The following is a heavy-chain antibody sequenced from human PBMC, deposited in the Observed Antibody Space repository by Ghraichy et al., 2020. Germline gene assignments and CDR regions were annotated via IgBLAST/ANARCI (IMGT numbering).Heavy chain of an antibody. V-gene: IGHV3-15*01. D-gene: IGHD3-9*01. CDR2: IKSKTDGGTT. CDR3: TRGYDILTTNRPKNTFDI. CDR1: GFTFNNAW. J-gene: IGHJ3*02. Sequence: GGSLRLSCTASGFTFNNAWMTWVRQAPGKELEWVGRIKSKTDGGTTDYAAPVKGRFIISRDDSKNTLYLQMNSLKTEDTAVYYCTRGYDILTTNRPKNTFDIWGQGTMVTVSS.